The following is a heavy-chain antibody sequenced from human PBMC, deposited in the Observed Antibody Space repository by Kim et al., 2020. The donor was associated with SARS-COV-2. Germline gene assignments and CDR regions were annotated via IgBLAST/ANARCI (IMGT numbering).Heavy chain of an antibody. D-gene: IGHD6-13*01. CDR3: AKDRGPGHRAAAGTGGAFDI. Sequence: GGSLRLSCAASGFTFSSYGMHWVRQAPGKGLEWVAVIWYDGSNKYYADSVKGRFTISRDNSKNTLYLQMNSLRAEDTAVYYCAKDRGPGHRAAAGTGGAFDIWGQGTMVTVSS. J-gene: IGHJ3*02. CDR2: IWYDGSNK. CDR1: GFTFSSYG. V-gene: IGHV3-33*06.